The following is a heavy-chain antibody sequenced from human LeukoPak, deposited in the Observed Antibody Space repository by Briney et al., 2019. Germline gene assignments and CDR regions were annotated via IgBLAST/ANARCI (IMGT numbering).Heavy chain of an antibody. CDR3: ARGYSYGLD. Sequence: PGGSLRLSCAASGFTFSSYAMHWVRQAPGKGLEWVAVIYSGGSAYYADSVKGRFTISRDNAKNTLYLQMNSLRAEDTAVYYCARGYSYGLDWGQGTLVTVSS. V-gene: IGHV3-NL1*01. CDR1: GFTFSSYA. D-gene: IGHD5-18*01. J-gene: IGHJ4*02. CDR2: IYSGGSA.